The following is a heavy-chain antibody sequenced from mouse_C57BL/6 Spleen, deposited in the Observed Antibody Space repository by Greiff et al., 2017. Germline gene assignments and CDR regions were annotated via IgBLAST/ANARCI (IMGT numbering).Heavy chain of an antibody. CDR3: ARDISDY. V-gene: IGHV5-4*01. CDR1: GFTFSSYA. Sequence: DVMLVESGGGLVKPGGSLKLSCAASGFTFSSYAMSWVRQTPEKRLEWVATISDGGSYTYYPDNVKGRFTISRDNAKNNLYLQMSHLKSEDTAMYYCARDISDYWGQGTTLTVSS. D-gene: IGHD1-3*01. CDR2: ISDGGSYT. J-gene: IGHJ2*01.